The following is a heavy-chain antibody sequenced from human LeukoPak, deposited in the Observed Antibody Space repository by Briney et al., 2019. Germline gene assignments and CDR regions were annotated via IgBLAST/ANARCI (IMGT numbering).Heavy chain of an antibody. D-gene: IGHD3-3*01. Sequence: GGSLRLSCAASGFTFSSYWMSWVRQAPGKGLEWVATIKQDGSEEFYVDSVKGRFTISRDNAKNSLFLQMNSLRAEDTAVYYCARDRGNTLFGESPNWFDHWGQGTLVTVSS. CDR3: ARDRGNTLFGESPNWFDH. V-gene: IGHV3-7*01. J-gene: IGHJ5*02. CDR2: IKQDGSEE. CDR1: GFTFSSYW.